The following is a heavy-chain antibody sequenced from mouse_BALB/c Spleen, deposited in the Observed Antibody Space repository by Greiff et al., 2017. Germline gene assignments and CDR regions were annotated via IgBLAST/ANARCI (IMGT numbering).Heavy chain of an antibody. CDR2: IDPANGNT. Sequence: VQLQQSGAELVKPGASVKLSCTASGFNIKDTYMHWVKQRPEQGLEWIGRIDPANGNTKYDPKFQGKATITADTSSNTAYLQLSSLTSEDTAVYYCARDGNPARFAYWGQGTLVTVAA. CDR3: ARDGNPARFAY. J-gene: IGHJ3*01. V-gene: IGHV14-3*02. D-gene: IGHD2-1*01. CDR1: GFNIKDTY.